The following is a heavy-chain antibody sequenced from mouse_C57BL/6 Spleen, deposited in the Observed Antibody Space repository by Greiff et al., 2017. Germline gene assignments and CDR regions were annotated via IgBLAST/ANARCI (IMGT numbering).Heavy chain of an antibody. V-gene: IGHV1-55*01. CDR1: GYTFTSYW. CDR3: ARSDSDEGAMDY. Sequence: QVQLQQPGAELVKPGASVKMSCKASGYTFTSYWITWVKQRPGQGLAWIGDIYPGSGSTNYNEKFKSKATLTVDTSSSTAYLQLSSLTSEDSAVYYCARSDSDEGAMDYWGQGTSVTVSS. J-gene: IGHJ4*01. CDR2: IYPGSGST.